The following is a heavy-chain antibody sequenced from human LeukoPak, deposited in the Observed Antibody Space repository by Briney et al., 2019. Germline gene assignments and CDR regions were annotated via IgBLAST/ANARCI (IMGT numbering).Heavy chain of an antibody. CDR3: ARGRGSGSYYHYFDY. CDR1: GFTFSSYS. J-gene: IGHJ4*02. V-gene: IGHV4-39*07. CDR2: IYYSGST. Sequence: PGGSLRLSCAASGFTFSSYSMNWVRQAPGKGLEWIGSIYYSGSTYYNPSLKSRVTISVDTSKNQFSLKLSSVTAADTAVYYCARGRGSGSYYHYFDYWGQGTLVTVSS. D-gene: IGHD3-10*01.